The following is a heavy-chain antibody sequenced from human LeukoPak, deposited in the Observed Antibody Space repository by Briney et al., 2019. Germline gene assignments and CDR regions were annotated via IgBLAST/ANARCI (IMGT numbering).Heavy chain of an antibody. CDR3: AKSAAGTADFDY. Sequence: SETLSLTCTVSGGSISSGTYYWSWIRQPAGKGLEWIGRISASGSTNYNPSLQSRVTISVDTSKNQFSLKVSSVTAADTAVYYCAKSAAGTADFDYWGQETLVTVSS. D-gene: IGHD1-1*01. V-gene: IGHV4-61*02. J-gene: IGHJ4*02. CDR1: GGSISSGTYY. CDR2: ISASGST.